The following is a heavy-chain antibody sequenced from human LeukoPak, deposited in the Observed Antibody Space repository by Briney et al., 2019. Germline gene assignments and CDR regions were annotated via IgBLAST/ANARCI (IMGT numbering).Heavy chain of an antibody. D-gene: IGHD3-16*01. CDR2: IRYDGSIK. CDR3: AKDGGWMDPSVLYWYFDL. V-gene: IGHV3-30*02. J-gene: IGHJ2*01. Sequence: PGGTLRLSCAASGFTFSSYGMNWVRQAPGKGLEWVEFIRYDGSIKYSADSVKGRFTISRDNSKNTLFLQMNSLRAEDTAVYYCAKDGGWMDPSVLYWYFDLWGRGTLVTVSS. CDR1: GFTFSSYG.